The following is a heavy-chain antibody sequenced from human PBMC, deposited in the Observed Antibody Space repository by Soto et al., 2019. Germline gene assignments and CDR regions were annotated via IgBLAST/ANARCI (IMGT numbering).Heavy chain of an antibody. CDR3: ARGPTGPIDY. V-gene: IGHV3-21*01. Sequence: GGSLRLSCAVSGFAFNNYGINWVRQAPGKGLEWVSSISSSSSYIYYADSVKGRFTISRDNAKNSLYLQMNSLRAEDTAVYYCARGPTGPIDYWGQGTLVTVSS. J-gene: IGHJ4*02. CDR2: ISSSSSYI. CDR1: GFAFNNYG.